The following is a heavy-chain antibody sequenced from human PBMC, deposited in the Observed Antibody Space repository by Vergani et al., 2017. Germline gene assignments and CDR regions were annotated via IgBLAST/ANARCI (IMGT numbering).Heavy chain of an antibody. J-gene: IGHJ4*02. Sequence: QVQLVQSGAEVKKPGASVKVSCKASGYTFTGYYMHWVRQAPGQGLEWMGWIKPNSGGTNYAQKFQGRVTMTRDTSISTAYMELSRLRSDDTAVYYCARGKGTMVRGVDYYYFDYWGQGTLVTVSS. D-gene: IGHD3-10*01. CDR2: IKPNSGGT. V-gene: IGHV1-2*02. CDR3: ARGKGTMVRGVDYYYFDY. CDR1: GYTFTGYY.